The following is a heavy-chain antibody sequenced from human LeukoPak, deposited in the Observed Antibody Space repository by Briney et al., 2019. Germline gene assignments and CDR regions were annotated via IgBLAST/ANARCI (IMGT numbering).Heavy chain of an antibody. CDR2: ISSSSSNM. J-gene: IGHJ4*02. Sequence: PGGSLRLSCVASGLTFNTYNMNWVRQAPGKGLEWVSSISSSSSNMYYADSVKGRFTISRDNSKNTLYLQMNSLRDEDTAVYYCARSSLWATIVTEAAFDYWGQGTLVIVSS. D-gene: IGHD5-24*01. CDR3: ARSSLWATIVTEAAFDY. V-gene: IGHV3-21*01. CDR1: GLTFNTYN.